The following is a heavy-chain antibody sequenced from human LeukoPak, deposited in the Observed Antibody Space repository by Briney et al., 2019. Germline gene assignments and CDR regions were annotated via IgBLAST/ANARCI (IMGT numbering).Heavy chain of an antibody. Sequence: SETLSLTCAVSAASISNYYWSWIRQAPGKGLEWIGYISTSGSTNYNPSLKSRVSISLDTSKNRFSLNLNFVTAADTAVYYCVSSRSGYRYTFDYWGQGALVTVSS. CDR3: VSSRSGYRYTFDY. CDR2: ISTSGST. D-gene: IGHD3-22*01. CDR1: AASISNYY. V-gene: IGHV4-4*09. J-gene: IGHJ4*02.